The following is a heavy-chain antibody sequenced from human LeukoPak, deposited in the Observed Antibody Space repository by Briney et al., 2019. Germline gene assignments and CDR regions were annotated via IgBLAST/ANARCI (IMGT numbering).Heavy chain of an antibody. Sequence: GGSLRLSCTASGFTFSNYGMNWVRQAPGKGLEWVSRINSDGSSTSYADSVKGRFTISRDNAKNTLYLQMNSLRAEDTAVYYCARLMITFGGVLAFDIWGQGTMVTVSS. CDR1: GFTFSNYG. CDR3: ARLMITFGGVLAFDI. V-gene: IGHV3-74*01. J-gene: IGHJ3*02. D-gene: IGHD3-16*01. CDR2: INSDGSST.